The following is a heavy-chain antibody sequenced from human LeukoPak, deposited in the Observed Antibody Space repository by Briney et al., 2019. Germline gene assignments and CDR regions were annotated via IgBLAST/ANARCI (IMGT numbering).Heavy chain of an antibody. Sequence: PGGSLRLSCAASGFTFDDYAMHWVRQAPGKGLEWVSGISWNSGSIGYADSVKGRFTISRDNAKNSLYLQMNSLRAEDTALYYCAKGPRAYWYFDLWGRGTLVTVSS. V-gene: IGHV3-9*01. J-gene: IGHJ2*01. CDR1: GFTFDDYA. CDR2: ISWNSGSI. CDR3: AKGPRAYWYFDL.